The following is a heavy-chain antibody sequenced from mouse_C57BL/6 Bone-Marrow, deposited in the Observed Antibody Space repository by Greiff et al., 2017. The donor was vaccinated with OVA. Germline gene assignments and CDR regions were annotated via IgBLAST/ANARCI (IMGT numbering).Heavy chain of an antibody. CDR1: GYSITSGYY. J-gene: IGHJ3*01. CDR3: ARVRWLLAWFAY. V-gene: IGHV3-6*01. Sequence: VQLQQSGPGLVKPSQSLSLTCSVTGYSITSGYYWNWIRQFPGNKLEWMGYISYDGSNNYNPSLKNRISITRDTSKNQFFLKLNSVTTEDTATYYCARVRWLLAWFAYWGQGTLVTVSA. D-gene: IGHD2-3*01. CDR2: ISYDGSN.